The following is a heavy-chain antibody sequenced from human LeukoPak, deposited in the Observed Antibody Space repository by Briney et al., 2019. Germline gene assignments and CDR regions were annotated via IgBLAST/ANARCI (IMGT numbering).Heavy chain of an antibody. CDR1: GGSISNYY. V-gene: IGHV4-59*01. CDR2: IYDSGST. J-gene: IGHJ4*02. CDR3: ARDLELGY. Sequence: SETLSPTCTVSGGSISNYYWSWIRQPPGKELEWIGYIYDSGSTSYNPSLKSRVTISVDSSKNQFSLKLSSVTAADAAVYYCARDLELGYWGQGTLVTVSS. D-gene: IGHD2/OR15-2a*01.